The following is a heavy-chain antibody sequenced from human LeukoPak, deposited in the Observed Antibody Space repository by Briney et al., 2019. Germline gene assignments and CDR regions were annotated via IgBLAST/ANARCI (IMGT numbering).Heavy chain of an antibody. CDR2: ISHSGST. CDR1: GYSISSGYN. V-gene: IGHV4-38-2*02. Sequence: PSETLSLTCTVSGYSISSGYNWGWIRQPPGKGLEWIGYISHSGSTYYNPSLKNRLAISLDTSKNQFSLKLSSVTAADTAVYYCARADSSGYYLLDYWGQGTLVTVSS. J-gene: IGHJ4*02. CDR3: ARADSSGYYLLDY. D-gene: IGHD3-22*01.